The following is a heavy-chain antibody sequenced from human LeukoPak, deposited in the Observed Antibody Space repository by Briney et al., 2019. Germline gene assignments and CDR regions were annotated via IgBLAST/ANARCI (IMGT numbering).Heavy chain of an antibody. CDR1: GGSFSGYY. Sequence: SETLSLTCAVYGGSFSGYYWSWIRQPPGKGLEWIGEINHSGSTNYNPSLKSRVTISVDTSENQFSLKLSSVTAADTAVYYCARDQGLTVAVADNWFDPWGQGTLVTVSS. CDR3: ARDQGLTVAVADNWFDP. CDR2: INHSGST. D-gene: IGHD6-13*01. J-gene: IGHJ5*02. V-gene: IGHV4-34*01.